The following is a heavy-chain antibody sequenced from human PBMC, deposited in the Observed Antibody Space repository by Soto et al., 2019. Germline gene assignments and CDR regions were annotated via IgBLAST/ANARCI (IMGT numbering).Heavy chain of an antibody. CDR3: AKHYCGRDCYLGY. Sequence: PVGSLRLSCASSVFTFSSYGMHCVRHSPGKWLEWVAVISYDGSNKYYADSVKGRFTISRDNSKNTLYLQMNSLRAEDTAVYYCAKHYCGRDCYLGYLGQRTLVNLSS. CDR1: VFTFSSYG. CDR2: ISYDGSNK. V-gene: IGHV3-30*18. J-gene: IGHJ4*02. D-gene: IGHD2-21*02.